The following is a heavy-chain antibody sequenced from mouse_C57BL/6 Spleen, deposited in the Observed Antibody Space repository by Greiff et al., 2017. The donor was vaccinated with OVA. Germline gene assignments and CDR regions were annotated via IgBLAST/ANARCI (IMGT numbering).Heavy chain of an antibody. V-gene: IGHV1-20*01. CDR2: INPYNGDT. D-gene: IGHD2-2*01. CDR1: GYSFTGYF. Sequence: VQLKQSGPELVKPGDSVKISCKASGYSFTGYFMNWVMQSHGKSLEWIGRINPYNGDTFYNQKFKGKATLTVDKSSSTAHMELRSLTSEDSAVYYCARRSPGYDGYFDVWGTGTTVTVSS. CDR3: ARRSPGYDGYFDV. J-gene: IGHJ1*03.